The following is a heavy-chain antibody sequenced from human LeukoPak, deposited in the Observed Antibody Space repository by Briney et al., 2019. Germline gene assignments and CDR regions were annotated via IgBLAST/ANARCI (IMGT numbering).Heavy chain of an antibody. CDR3: AKDLSSGWHDAFDI. CDR2: ISYDGSNK. CDR1: GFTFKFYS. D-gene: IGHD6-19*01. V-gene: IGHV3-30*18. J-gene: IGHJ3*02. Sequence: PGGSLRLSCAASGFTFKFYSMNWVRQAPGKGLEWVAVISYDGSNKYYADSVKGRFTISRDNSKNTLYLQMNSLRAEDTAVYYCAKDLSSGWHDAFDIWGQGTMVTVSS.